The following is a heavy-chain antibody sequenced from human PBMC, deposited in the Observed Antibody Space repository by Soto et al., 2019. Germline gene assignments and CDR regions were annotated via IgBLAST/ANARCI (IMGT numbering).Heavy chain of an antibody. CDR2: INPSGSIT. J-gene: IGHJ6*02. Sequence: QVQLVQSGAEVKKPGASVTVSCKASGYTFNRYYMHWVRQAPGQGLEWMGMINPSGSITSYAQKFQGRVTMTRDTSTSTLYMELSSLRSEYTAVYYCTRGSFLEWSCMDVWGQGTTVTVSS. D-gene: IGHD3-3*01. CDR3: TRGSFLEWSCMDV. CDR1: GYTFNRYY. V-gene: IGHV1-46*02.